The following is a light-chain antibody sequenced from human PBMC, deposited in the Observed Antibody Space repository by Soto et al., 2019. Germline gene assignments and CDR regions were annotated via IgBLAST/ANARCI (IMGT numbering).Light chain of an antibody. CDR1: QSVRSY. CDR3: QQRRKWPPIT. V-gene: IGKV3-11*01. J-gene: IGKJ5*01. CDR2: DAS. Sequence: EIVLTQSPATLSLSPGERATLSCSASQSVRSYLACYQQKPGQAPRLLLYDASNRPTGIPARFSGGGSGTDCTLAISSLEPEELAVYYCQQRRKWPPITFGQGTRLEI.